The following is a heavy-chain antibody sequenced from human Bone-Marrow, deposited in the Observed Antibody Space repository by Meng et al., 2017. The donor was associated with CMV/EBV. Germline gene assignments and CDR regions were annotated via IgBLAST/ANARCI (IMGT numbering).Heavy chain of an antibody. J-gene: IGHJ4*02. CDR3: ARDESKWLRSLGY. V-gene: IGHV4-39*07. Sequence: SETLSLTCTVSGGSISSSSYYWGWIRQPPGKGLEWIGSIYYSGSTYYNPSLKSRVTISVDTSKNQFSLKLSSVTAADTAVYYCARDESKWLRSLGYWGQGTLVTVSS. CDR1: GGSISSSSYY. D-gene: IGHD5-12*01. CDR2: IYYSGST.